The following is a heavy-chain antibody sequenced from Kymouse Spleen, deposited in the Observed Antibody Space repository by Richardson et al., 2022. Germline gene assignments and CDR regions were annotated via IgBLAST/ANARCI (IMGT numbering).Heavy chain of an antibody. CDR2: INAGNGNT. Sequence: QVQLVQSGAEVKKPGASVKVSCKASGYTFTSYAMHWVRQAPGQRLEWMGWINAGNGNTKYSQKFQGRVTITRDTSASTAYMELSSLRSEDTAVYYCARVLLWFGESYYYGMDVWGQGTTVTVSS. V-gene: IGHV1-3*01. J-gene: IGHJ6*02. CDR3: ARVLLWFGESYYYGMDV. D-gene: IGHD3-10*01. CDR1: GYTFTSYA.